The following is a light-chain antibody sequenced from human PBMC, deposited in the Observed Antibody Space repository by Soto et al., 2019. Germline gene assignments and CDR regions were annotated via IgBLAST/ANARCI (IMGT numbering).Light chain of an antibody. CDR2: GAS. J-gene: IGKJ4*01. Sequence: EIVLTQSPATLSLSPGERATLSCRASQSVSSYLAWYQQKPGQAPRLLIYGASTRATGIPARFSGSGSGTEFTLTIRRLEPEEFAVYYCKQYGTSPPTVGGGTKVDI. V-gene: IGKV3-20*01. CDR1: QSVSSY. CDR3: KQYGTSPPT.